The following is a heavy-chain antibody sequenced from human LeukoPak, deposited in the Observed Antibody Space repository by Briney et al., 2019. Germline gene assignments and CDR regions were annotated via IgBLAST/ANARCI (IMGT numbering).Heavy chain of an antibody. Sequence: GGSLRLSCAASGFTFSNYAMHWVRQAPGKGLEWVAVISNKRTDKYYADSVKGRFTISRDNSKNTMYLQMNSLRAEDTAMYYCARAPMSYDSSGFGRAFDIWGQGTMVTVSS. CDR1: GFTFSNYA. CDR3: ARAPMSYDSSGFGRAFDI. D-gene: IGHD3-22*01. V-gene: IGHV3-30-3*01. CDR2: ISNKRTDK. J-gene: IGHJ3*02.